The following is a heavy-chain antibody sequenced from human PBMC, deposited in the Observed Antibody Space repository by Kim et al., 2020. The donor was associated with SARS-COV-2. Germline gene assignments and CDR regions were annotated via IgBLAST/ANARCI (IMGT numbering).Heavy chain of an antibody. Sequence: GGSLRLSCAASGFTFSAHAMSWVRQAPGKGLEWVSGFSGSGGTTYYADSVKGRFTISRDNSKNTLYLQMNSLRAEDTGVYYCAKDTSLSMIVVASVDWWGQGTLVTVSS. D-gene: IGHD3-22*01. CDR3: AKDTSLSMIVVASVDW. CDR2: FSGSGGTT. CDR1: GFTFSAHA. V-gene: IGHV3-23*01. J-gene: IGHJ4*02.